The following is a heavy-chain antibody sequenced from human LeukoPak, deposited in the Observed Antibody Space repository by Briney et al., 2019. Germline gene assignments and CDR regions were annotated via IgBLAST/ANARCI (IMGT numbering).Heavy chain of an antibody. V-gene: IGHV3-7*01. CDR1: GFTFKKYW. J-gene: IGHJ1*01. CDR2: IKEDGSET. D-gene: IGHD3-3*01. CDR3: ARGVVDDFWSVNEYFQH. Sequence: GGSLRLSCAASGFTFKKYWMNWVRQVPGKGLECLANIKEDGSETYYADSVKGRFTISRDNAKNTLYLQMNSLRAEDTAVYYCARGVVDDFWSVNEYFQHWGQGTLVTVSS.